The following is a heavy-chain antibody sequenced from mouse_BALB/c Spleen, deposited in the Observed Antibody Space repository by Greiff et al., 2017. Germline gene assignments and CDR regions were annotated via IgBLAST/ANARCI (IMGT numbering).Heavy chain of an antibody. CDR2: ISNGGGST. Sequence: DVKLVESGGGLVQPGGSLKLSCAASGFTFSSYTMSWVRQTPEKRLEWVAYISNGGGSTYYPDTVKGRFTISRDNAKNTLYLQMSSLKSEDTAMYYCARRGYYYGSSPWFAYWGQGTLVTVSA. CDR1: GFTFSSYT. J-gene: IGHJ3*01. V-gene: IGHV5-12-2*01. D-gene: IGHD1-1*01. CDR3: ARRGYYYGSSPWFAY.